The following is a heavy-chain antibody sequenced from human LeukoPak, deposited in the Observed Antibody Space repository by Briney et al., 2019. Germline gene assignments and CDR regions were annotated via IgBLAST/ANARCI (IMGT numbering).Heavy chain of an antibody. V-gene: IGHV1-69*04. J-gene: IGHJ1*01. D-gene: IGHD3-22*01. CDR3: AKETTYYYDSSGFLGFQH. CDR1: GGTFSSYA. Sequence: GASVTVSCKASGGTFSSYAISWVRQAPGQGLEWMGRIIPIFGIANYAQKFQGRVTITADKSTSTAYMELSSLRSEDTAVYYCAKETTYYYDSSGFLGFQHWGQGTLVTVSS. CDR2: IIPIFGIA.